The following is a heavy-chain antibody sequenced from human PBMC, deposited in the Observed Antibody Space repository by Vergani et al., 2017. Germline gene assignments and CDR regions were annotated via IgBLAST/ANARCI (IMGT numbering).Heavy chain of an antibody. CDR3: TRQPQEGASGPPSVPT. CDR2: IYHSGST. CDR1: GHSIRNGYY. J-gene: IGHJ4*02. V-gene: IGHV4-38-2*01. D-gene: IGHD5-12*01. Sequence: QVQLQESGPGLVEPSETLSLTCAVSGHSIRNGYYWGWIRQPPGKGLEWIGSIYHSGSTHYNPSLKSRVTISVDTSKNDFSLKVTSVTAADTAVYYCTRQPQEGASGPPSVPTWGQGISVIVSS.